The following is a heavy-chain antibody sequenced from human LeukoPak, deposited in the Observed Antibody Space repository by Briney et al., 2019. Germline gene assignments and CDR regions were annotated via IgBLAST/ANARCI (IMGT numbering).Heavy chain of an antibody. Sequence: GGSLRLSCAASGFTVSSNYMSWVRQAQGKGLEGFSVIYSGGSTYYADSVKGRFTISRDNSKNTLYLQMNSLRAEDTAVYYCARDAKSSYCSGGSCYVDYWGQGTLVTVSS. D-gene: IGHD2-15*01. CDR2: IYSGGST. CDR3: ARDAKSSYCSGGSCYVDY. J-gene: IGHJ4*02. CDR1: GFTVSSNY. V-gene: IGHV3-53*01.